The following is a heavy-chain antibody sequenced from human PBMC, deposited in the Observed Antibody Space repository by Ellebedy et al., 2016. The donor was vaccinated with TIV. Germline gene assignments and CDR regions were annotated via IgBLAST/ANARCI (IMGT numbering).Heavy chain of an antibody. CDR1: GFTFSNYG. D-gene: IGHD6-19*01. Sequence: GESLKISCAASGFTFSNYGMHWVRQAPGKGLDWVAVISFDGSKKYYSDSVKGRFSISRDNSKNTLDLQMNSLRVEDTAVYYCAKAWEQKAVAGTETVWFDPWGQGALVSVSS. CDR3: AKAWEQKAVAGTETVWFDP. V-gene: IGHV3-30*18. J-gene: IGHJ5*02. CDR2: ISFDGSKK.